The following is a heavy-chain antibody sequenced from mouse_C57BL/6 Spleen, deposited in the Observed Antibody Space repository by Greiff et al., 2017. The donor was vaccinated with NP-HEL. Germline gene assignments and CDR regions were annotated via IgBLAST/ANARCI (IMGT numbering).Heavy chain of an antibody. Sequence: QVQLQQPGAELVKPGASVKMSCTASGYTFTSYWITWVKQMPGQGLEWIGDIYPGSGSTNYIEKFKSKAPLTVDTSSSTAYMQLSSLTSEDSEVYYCERARDSSGYEYAMDYWGQGTSVTVSS. V-gene: IGHV1-55*01. J-gene: IGHJ4*01. D-gene: IGHD3-2*02. CDR1: GYTFTSYW. CDR2: IYPGSGST. CDR3: ERARDSSGYEYAMDY.